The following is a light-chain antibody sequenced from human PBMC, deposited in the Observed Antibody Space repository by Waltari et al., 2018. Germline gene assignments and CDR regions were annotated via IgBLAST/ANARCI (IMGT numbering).Light chain of an antibody. CDR2: RIN. CDR3: TAWDDSLSGWV. CDR1: SSNIGNNY. Sequence: QSVLTQPPSASGTPGQRVTISCSGSSSNIGNNYVFWYQQLPGMAPKLLIYRINQRPPVVADRVSGSKSVPAASLAISGLRSEDVADYYCTAWDDSLSGWVFGGGTKVTVL. V-gene: IGLV1-47*01. J-gene: IGLJ3*02.